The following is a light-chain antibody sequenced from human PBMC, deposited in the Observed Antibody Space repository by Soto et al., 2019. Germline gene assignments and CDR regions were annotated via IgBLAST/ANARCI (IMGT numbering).Light chain of an antibody. CDR3: QQYKSPPWT. CDR1: ESITNW. V-gene: IGKV1-5*03. J-gene: IGKJ1*01. Sequence: DIQMTRSPPTLSASVGDRVTISCRASESITNWLAWYQHKPGKAPKLLIYKASSLESGVPSRFSGSGSGTEFTLTISSLQPDDFATYYCQQYKSPPWTFGQGTKVEIK. CDR2: KAS.